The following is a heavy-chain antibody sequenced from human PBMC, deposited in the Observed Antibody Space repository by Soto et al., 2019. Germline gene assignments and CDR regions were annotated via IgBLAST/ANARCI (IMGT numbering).Heavy chain of an antibody. CDR3: ARQGNDAEGFGY. J-gene: IGHJ4*02. D-gene: IGHD5-12*01. CDR1: GYNFASYW. CDR2: IYPSDSDT. Sequence: LGESLKISCNGSGYNFASYWIGWVRHMPGKGLELMGIIYPSDSDTRYSPSFQGQVTISADRSTSSAYLQWDSLKASDSAMYFCARQGNDAEGFGYWGQGTLVTVSS. V-gene: IGHV5-51*01.